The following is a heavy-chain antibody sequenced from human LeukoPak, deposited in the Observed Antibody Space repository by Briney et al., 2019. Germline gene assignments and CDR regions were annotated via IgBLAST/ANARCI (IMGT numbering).Heavy chain of an antibody. CDR2: ISDIGSI. CDR1: GGSLSSYY. CDR3: AGHHPRNTVDF. Sequence: SETLSLTCTVSGGSLSSYYWSWIRQPPGKGLEWIAYISDIGSINYNPSLKSRATISLDTSKNQSSLKLSSVTAADTAVYYCAGHHPRNTVDFWGQGTLVTVSS. D-gene: IGHD2/OR15-2a*01. J-gene: IGHJ4*02. V-gene: IGHV4-59*08.